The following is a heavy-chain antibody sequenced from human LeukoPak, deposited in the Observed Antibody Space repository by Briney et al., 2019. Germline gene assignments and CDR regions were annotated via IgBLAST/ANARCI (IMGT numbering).Heavy chain of an antibody. CDR3: ARDPEQYYDIRTVYYTPYYFDY. D-gene: IGHD3-9*01. Sequence: APVKVSCKASGYTFTSYGISWVRQAPGQGLEWMGWINTYNADTDYAQKFQGRVTMTTETSTSTAYMELRSLRSDDTAVYYCARDPEQYYDIRTVYYTPYYFDYWGKGTRVTVSS. J-gene: IGHJ4*02. V-gene: IGHV1-18*01. CDR2: INTYNADT. CDR1: GYTFTSYG.